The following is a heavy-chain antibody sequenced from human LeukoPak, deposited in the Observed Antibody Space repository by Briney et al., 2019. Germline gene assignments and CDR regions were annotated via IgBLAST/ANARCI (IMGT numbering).Heavy chain of an antibody. Sequence: ASVKVSCKASGGTFSSYAISWVRQAPGQGLEWMGGIIPIFGTANYAQKFQGRVTITADESASTAYMELSSLRSEDTAVYYCARGPLGDPAHFDYWGQGTLVTVSS. V-gene: IGHV1-69*01. CDR1: GGTFSSYA. CDR2: IIPIFGTA. CDR3: ARGPLGDPAHFDY. J-gene: IGHJ4*02. D-gene: IGHD2-21*01.